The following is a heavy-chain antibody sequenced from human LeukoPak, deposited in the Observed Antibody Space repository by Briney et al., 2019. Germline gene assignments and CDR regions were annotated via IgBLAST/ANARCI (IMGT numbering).Heavy chain of an antibody. CDR3: ARDRCNGGDSSSWNYMDV. J-gene: IGHJ6*03. Sequence: ASVKVSCKASGYTFTAYYMHWVRQAPGQGLEWMGWIHPNSGGTKFAQKFQGRVTLSRDASLKTVYMELSSLRSDDTAIYYCARDRCNGGDSSSWNYMDVWGKGTMVTVSS. CDR1: GYTFTAYY. CDR2: IHPNSGGT. V-gene: IGHV1-2*02. D-gene: IGHD2-8*02.